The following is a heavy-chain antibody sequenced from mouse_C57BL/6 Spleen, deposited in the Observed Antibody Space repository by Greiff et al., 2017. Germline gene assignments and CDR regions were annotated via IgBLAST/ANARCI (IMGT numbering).Heavy chain of an antibody. CDR3: ARGDYYGYFDY. D-gene: IGHD1-1*01. V-gene: IGHV1-59*01. J-gene: IGHJ2*01. CDR1: GYTFTSYW. CDR2: IDPSDSYT. Sequence: VQLQQPGAELVRPGTSVKLSCKASGYTFTSYWMHWVKQRPGQGLEWIGVIDPSDSYTNYNQKFKGKATLTVDTSSSTAYMQLSSLTSEDSAVYYCARGDYYGYFDYWGQGTTLTVSS.